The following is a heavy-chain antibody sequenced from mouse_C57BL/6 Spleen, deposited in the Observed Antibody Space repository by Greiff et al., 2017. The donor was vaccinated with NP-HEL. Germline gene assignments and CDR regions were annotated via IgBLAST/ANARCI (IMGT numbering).Heavy chain of an antibody. CDR3: ASLDSSGY. V-gene: IGHV5-6*01. CDR2: ISSGGSYT. D-gene: IGHD3-2*01. CDR1: GFTFSSYG. J-gene: IGHJ2*01. Sequence: EVMLVESGGDLVKPGGSLKLSCAASGFTFSSYGMSWVRQTPDKRLEWVATISSGGSYTYYPDSVKGRFTISRDNAKNTLYLQMSSLKSEDTAMYYCASLDSSGYWGQGTTLTVSS.